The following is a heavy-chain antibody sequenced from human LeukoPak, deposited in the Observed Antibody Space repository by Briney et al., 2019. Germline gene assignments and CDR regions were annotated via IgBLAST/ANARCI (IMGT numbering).Heavy chain of an antibody. Sequence: PGGSLRLSCEASGFTFSSYAMSWVRQAPGKGLEWVSAISGSGGSTYYADSVKGRFTISRDNSKNTLYLQMNSLRAEDTAVYYCAKGLLGATSGRSFWGQGTLVTVSS. D-gene: IGHD3-10*01. J-gene: IGHJ4*02. V-gene: IGHV3-23*01. CDR2: ISGSGGST. CDR3: AKGLLGATSGRSF. CDR1: GFTFSSYA.